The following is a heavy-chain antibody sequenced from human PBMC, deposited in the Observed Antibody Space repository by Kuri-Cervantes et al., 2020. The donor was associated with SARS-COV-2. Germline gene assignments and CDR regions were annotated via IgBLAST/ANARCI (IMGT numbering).Heavy chain of an antibody. D-gene: IGHD1-7*01. J-gene: IGHJ6*02. V-gene: IGHV4-39*01. CDR3: ARQVELSLDEYGMDI. CDR2: VSYTGNT. Sequence: SETLSLTCSVSGASISSNTYYWGWIRQPPGKGLEWIGSVSYTGNTYLNPSLKSRDTISVHTSKTQFSLNLSSVTVADTAVYYCARQVELSLDEYGMDIWGQGTTVTVSS. CDR1: GASISSNTYY.